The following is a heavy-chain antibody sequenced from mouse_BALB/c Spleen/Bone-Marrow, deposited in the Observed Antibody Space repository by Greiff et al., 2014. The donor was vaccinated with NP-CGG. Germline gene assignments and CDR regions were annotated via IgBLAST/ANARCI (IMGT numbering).Heavy chain of an antibody. CDR3: TTGFAY. V-gene: IGHV6-6*02. CDR2: IRLKSNNYAT. Sequence: EVQLQQSGGGLVQPGGSMKLSCVASGFTFSNYWMNWVRQSPEKGLEWVAEIRLKSNNYATHYAESVKGRFTISRDDSKSSVYLQMNNLRAEDTGMYYCTTGFAYWGQGTLVTVSA. J-gene: IGHJ3*01. CDR1: GFTFSNYW.